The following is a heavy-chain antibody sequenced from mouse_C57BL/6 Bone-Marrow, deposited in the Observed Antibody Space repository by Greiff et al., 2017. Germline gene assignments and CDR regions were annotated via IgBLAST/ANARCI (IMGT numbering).Heavy chain of an antibody. J-gene: IGHJ2*01. CDR2: INPSNGGT. D-gene: IGHD1-1*02. V-gene: IGHV1-53*01. Sequence: VKQRPGHGLVWIGNINPSNGGTNYNEKFKSKATLTVDKSSSTAYMQLSSLTSEDSAVYYCARGWGAYWGQGTTLTVSS. CDR3: ARGWGAY.